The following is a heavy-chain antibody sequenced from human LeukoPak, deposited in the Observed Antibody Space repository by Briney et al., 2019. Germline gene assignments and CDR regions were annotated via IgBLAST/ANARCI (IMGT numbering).Heavy chain of an antibody. Sequence: DPSETLSLTCTVSGYSIGSGYYWGWIRQPPGKGLEWIGSIYHSGSTYYNPSLKSRVTISVDTSKNQFSLKLSSVTAADTAVYYCARVDGYYYYYYMDVWGKGTTVTVSS. V-gene: IGHV4-38-2*02. CDR3: ARVDGYYYYYYMDV. CDR2: IYHSGST. J-gene: IGHJ6*03. CDR1: GYSIGSGYY.